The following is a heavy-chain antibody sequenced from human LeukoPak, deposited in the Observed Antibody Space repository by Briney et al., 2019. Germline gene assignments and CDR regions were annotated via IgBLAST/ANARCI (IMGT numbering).Heavy chain of an antibody. V-gene: IGHV1-58*02. CDR2: IVVGSGNT. CDR1: GFTFTSSA. D-gene: IGHD3-3*01. CDR3: AATYDFWSGYYGMDV. J-gene: IGHJ6*02. Sequence: SVKVSCKASGFTFTSSAMQWVRQARGQGLEWIGWIVVGSGNTNYAQKFQERVTITRDMSTSTAYMELSSLRSEDTAVYYCAATYDFWSGYYGMDVWGQGTTVTVSS.